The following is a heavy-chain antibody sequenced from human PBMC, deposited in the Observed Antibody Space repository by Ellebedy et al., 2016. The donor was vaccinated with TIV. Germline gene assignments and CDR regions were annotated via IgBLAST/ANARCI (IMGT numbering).Heavy chain of an antibody. CDR2: IWYDGSNK. V-gene: IGHV3-33*01. Sequence: GESLKISCAASGFTFSSYGMHWVRQAPGKGLEWVAVIWYDGSNKYYADSVKGRFTISRDNSKNTLYLQMNSLRAEDTAVYYCARHDWNYGMDVWGQGTTVTVSS. CDR1: GFTFSSYG. J-gene: IGHJ6*02. D-gene: IGHD2-21*01. CDR3: ARHDWNYGMDV.